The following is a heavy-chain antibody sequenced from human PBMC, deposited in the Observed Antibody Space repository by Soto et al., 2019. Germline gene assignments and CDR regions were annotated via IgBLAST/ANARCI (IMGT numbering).Heavy chain of an antibody. J-gene: IGHJ4*02. CDR2: IIPILGIA. V-gene: IGHV1-69*08. CDR3: ARDPGPYYCDY. CDR1: GGTFSSYT. Sequence: QVQLVQSGAEVKKPGSSVKVSCKASGGTFSSYTISWVRQAPGQGLEWMGRIIPILGIANYAQKFQGRVTITADKSTSTAYMELSSLRSEDTAVYYCARDPGPYYCDYWGQGTLVTVSS.